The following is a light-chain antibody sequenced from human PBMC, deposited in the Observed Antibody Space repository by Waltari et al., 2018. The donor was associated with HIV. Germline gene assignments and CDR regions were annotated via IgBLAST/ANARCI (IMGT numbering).Light chain of an antibody. Sequence: SYALTQPPSVSVAPGKTARITCGGDNIGGKLVHWYQQKPGQAPGLVMCDDSDRPSGIPERFSGSNSGNTATLTISRVEGGDEADYYCQVWVDSRDVAVIFGGGTKLTVL. V-gene: IGLV3-21*04. CDR1: NIGGKL. J-gene: IGLJ2*01. CDR2: DDS. CDR3: QVWVDSRDVAVI.